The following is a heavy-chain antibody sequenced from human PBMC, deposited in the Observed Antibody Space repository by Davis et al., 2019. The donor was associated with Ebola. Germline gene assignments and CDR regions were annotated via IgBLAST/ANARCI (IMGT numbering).Heavy chain of an antibody. CDR1: GFTFSGSA. Sequence: GGSLRLSCAASGFTFSGSAMHWVRQAPGKGLEWVSSISSSSSYIYYADSVKGRFTISRDNAKNSLYLQMNSLRAEDTAVYYCARVPGVPRPIWGQGTTVTVSS. CDR2: ISSSSSYI. D-gene: IGHD7-27*01. V-gene: IGHV3-21*01. J-gene: IGHJ6*02. CDR3: ARVPGVPRPI.